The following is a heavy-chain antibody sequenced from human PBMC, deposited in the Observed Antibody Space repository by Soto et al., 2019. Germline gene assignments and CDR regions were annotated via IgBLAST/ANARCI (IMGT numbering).Heavy chain of an antibody. V-gene: IGHV3-23*01. Sequence: EVQLLESGGGLVQPGGSLRLSCAASGFTFGSYAMSWVRQAPGKGLEWVSLISGTGDSSEYANSVKGRFTISRDYSKTAVFLQMNSLRAEDTAVYFCAKDNGNYGSGSFSHWGQGTLCTVSS. CDR3: AKDNGNYGSGSFSH. CDR2: ISGTGDSS. J-gene: IGHJ4*02. D-gene: IGHD3-10*01. CDR1: GFTFGSYA.